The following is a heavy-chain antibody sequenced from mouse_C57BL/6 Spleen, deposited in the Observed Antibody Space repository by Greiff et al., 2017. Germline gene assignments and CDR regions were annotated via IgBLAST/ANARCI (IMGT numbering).Heavy chain of an antibody. Sequence: QVQLKESGPELVKPGASVKISCKASGYAFSSSWMNWVKQRPGKGLEWIGRIYPGDGDTNYNGKFKGKATLTADKSSSTAYMQLSSLTSEDSAVYFCAYGYYGDRGAYWGQGTLVTVSA. V-gene: IGHV1-82*01. J-gene: IGHJ3*01. CDR1: GYAFSSSW. D-gene: IGHD2-3*01. CDR2: IYPGDGDT. CDR3: AYGYYGDRGAY.